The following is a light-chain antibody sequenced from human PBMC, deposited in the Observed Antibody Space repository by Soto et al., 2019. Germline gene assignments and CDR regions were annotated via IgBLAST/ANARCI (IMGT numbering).Light chain of an antibody. V-gene: IGLV3-9*01. CDR3: QVWDSSTFWV. Sequence: SYELTQPLSVSVALGQTARITCGGNNIGSKNVHWYQQKPGQAPVLVIYRDSNRPSGIPERFSGSNSGNTATLTISRAQAADEADYYCQVWDSSTFWVFGGGTKLTVL. CDR1: NIGSKN. CDR2: RDS. J-gene: IGLJ3*02.